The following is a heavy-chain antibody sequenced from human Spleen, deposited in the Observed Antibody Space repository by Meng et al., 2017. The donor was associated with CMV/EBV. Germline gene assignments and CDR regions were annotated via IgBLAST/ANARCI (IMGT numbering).Heavy chain of an antibody. CDR3: ARDGTNSYYYGLDV. Sequence: GESLKISCAASGFTFSSYAMSWVRQAPGKGLEWVSVIYSGGSSTYYADSVKGRFTISRDNSKNTLYLQMNSLRAEDTAVYYCARDGTNSYYYGLDVWGQGTTVTVSS. CDR1: GFTFSSYA. D-gene: IGHD2-8*01. J-gene: IGHJ6*02. V-gene: IGHV3-23*03. CDR2: IYSGGSST.